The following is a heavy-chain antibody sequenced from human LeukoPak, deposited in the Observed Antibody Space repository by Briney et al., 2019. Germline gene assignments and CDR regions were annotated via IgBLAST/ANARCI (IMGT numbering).Heavy chain of an antibody. Sequence: SETLSLTCAVSGYSISSGYYWGWIRQPPGKGLEWIGSIYHSGSTYYNPSLKSRVTISVDTSKNQFSLKLSSVTAADTAVYYCARAGGDCDFDYWGQGTLVTVSS. D-gene: IGHD2-21*02. V-gene: IGHV4-38-2*01. CDR3: ARAGGDCDFDY. J-gene: IGHJ4*02. CDR2: IYHSGST. CDR1: GYSISSGYY.